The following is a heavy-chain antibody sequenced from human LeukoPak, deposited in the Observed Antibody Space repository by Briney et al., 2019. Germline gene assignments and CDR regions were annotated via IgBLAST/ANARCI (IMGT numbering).Heavy chain of an antibody. D-gene: IGHD1-1*01. J-gene: IGHJ2*01. CDR2: IKQDGDEK. CDR3: ASLDNKGDGLWYFDL. Sequence: GGSLRLSCAASGFTFSRYWMSWVRQAPGKGLEWVANIKQDGDEKYYVDSVKGRFTVSRDNAENSLFLQMNSVRAEDTAVYYCASLDNKGDGLWYFDLWGRGTLVTVSS. V-gene: IGHV3-7*02. CDR1: GFTFSRYW.